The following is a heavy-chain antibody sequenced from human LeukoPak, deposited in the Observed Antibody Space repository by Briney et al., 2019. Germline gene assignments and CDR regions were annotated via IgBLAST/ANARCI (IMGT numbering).Heavy chain of an antibody. D-gene: IGHD3-10*01. CDR1: GFTFSSYW. V-gene: IGHV3-74*01. CDR2: INSDGSST. J-gene: IGHJ6*02. Sequence: GGSLRLSCAASGFTFSSYWMHWVRQAPGKGLVWVSRINSDGSSTSYADSVKGRFTISRDNAKNTLYLQMNSLRAEDTAVYYCARGGEGQPQDYYYYGMDVWGQGTTVTVSS. CDR3: ARGGEGQPQDYYYYGMDV.